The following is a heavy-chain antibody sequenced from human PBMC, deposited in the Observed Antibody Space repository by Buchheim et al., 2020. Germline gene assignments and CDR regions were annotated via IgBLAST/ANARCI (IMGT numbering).Heavy chain of an antibody. V-gene: IGHV3-74*01. CDR3: ARLPRYYYDSSGYYSPDYYYYGMDV. CDR1: GFTFSSYW. CDR2: INSDGSST. J-gene: IGHJ6*02. Sequence: EVQLVESGGGLVQPGGSPRLSCAASGFTFSSYWMHWVRQAPGKGLVWVSRINSDGSSTSYADSVKGRFTISRDNAKNTLYLQMNSLRAEDTAVYYCARLPRYYYDSSGYYSPDYYYYGMDVWGQGTT. D-gene: IGHD3-22*01.